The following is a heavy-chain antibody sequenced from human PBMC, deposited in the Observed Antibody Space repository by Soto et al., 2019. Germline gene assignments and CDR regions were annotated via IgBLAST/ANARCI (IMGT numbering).Heavy chain of an antibody. J-gene: IGHJ3*02. Sequence: QVQLVQSGAEVKKPGASVKVSCKASGYTFTSYGISWVRQAPGQGLEWMGWISAYNGNTNYAQKLQGRVTMTTDTSTSTAYMELRSLRSDDTAVYYCARNIRDGYNSREGGPDAFDIWGQVTMVTVSS. CDR3: ARNIRDGYNSREGGPDAFDI. CDR2: ISAYNGNT. CDR1: GYTFTSYG. V-gene: IGHV1-18*01. D-gene: IGHD5-12*01.